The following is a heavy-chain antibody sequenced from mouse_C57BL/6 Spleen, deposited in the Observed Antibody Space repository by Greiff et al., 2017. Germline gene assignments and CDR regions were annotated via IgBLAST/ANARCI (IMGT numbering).Heavy chain of an antibody. V-gene: IGHV1-50*01. CDR2: IDPSDSYT. D-gene: IGHD3-2*02. J-gene: IGHJ3*01. CDR3: ARSGSTQGWFAY. CDR1: GYTFTSSW. Sequence: QVQLQQPGAELVKPGASVKLSCKASGYTFTSSWMQWVKQRPGQGLEWIGEIDPSDSYTNYNQKFKGKATLTVDTSPSTAYMQLSSLKSEDSAVYYCARSGSTQGWFAYWGQGTLVTVSA.